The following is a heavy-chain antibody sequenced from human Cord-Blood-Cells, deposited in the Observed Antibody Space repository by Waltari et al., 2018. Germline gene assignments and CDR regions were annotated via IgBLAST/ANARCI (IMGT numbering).Heavy chain of an antibody. D-gene: IGHD2-15*01. CDR1: GSTFTGYN. V-gene: IGHV1-2*02. J-gene: IGHJ4*02. CDR3: ARLSYCSGGSCYDDY. CDR2: INPNSGGT. Sequence: QVQLVQSGAEVKKPGASAKVSCKASGSTFTGYNMHWGRQAPGQGLEWMGWINPNSGGTNYAQKFQGRVTMTRDTSISTAYMELSRLRSDDTAVYYCARLSYCSGGSCYDDYWGQGTLVTVSS.